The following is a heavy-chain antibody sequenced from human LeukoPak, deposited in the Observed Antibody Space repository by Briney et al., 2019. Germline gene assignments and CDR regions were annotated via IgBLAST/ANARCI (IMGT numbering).Heavy chain of an antibody. CDR1: GGSISSSSYY. CDR2: IYYSGST. V-gene: IGHV4-39*07. J-gene: IGHJ5*02. CDR3: ARVLPPDVLLSNWFDP. Sequence: PSETLSLTCTVSGGSISSSSYYWGWIRQPPGKGLEWIGSIYYSGSTYYNPSLKSRVTISVDTSKNQFSLKLSSVTAADTAVYYCARVLPPDVLLSNWFDPWGQGTLVTVSS. D-gene: IGHD3-10*01.